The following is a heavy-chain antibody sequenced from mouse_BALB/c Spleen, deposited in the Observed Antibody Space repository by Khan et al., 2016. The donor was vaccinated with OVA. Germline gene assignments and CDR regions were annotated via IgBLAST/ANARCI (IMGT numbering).Heavy chain of an antibody. CDR2: ITPSNGGT. Sequence: QVQLQQSGTELVKPGASVRLSCKASGYTFTSYQMYWVKQRPGQGLEWIGEITPSNGGTNFNEKFKSKATLTVDESSSTAFMQLSSLTSEDSAVYYCIRGGYGWFAYWGQGTLVTVSA. D-gene: IGHD3-1*01. CDR3: IRGGYGWFAY. CDR1: GYTFTSYQ. V-gene: IGHV1-53*01. J-gene: IGHJ3*01.